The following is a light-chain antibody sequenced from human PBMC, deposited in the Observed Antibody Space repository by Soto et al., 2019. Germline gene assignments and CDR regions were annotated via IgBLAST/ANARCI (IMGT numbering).Light chain of an antibody. Sequence: EIVWTQSPGTLSFSPGERATLSCRASQSISSSYLAWYQQNPGQAPRLLIYAASSRATGIPDRFSGSGSGTDFTLTISRLEPEDFAVYYCQQYGSSSYTFGQGTQLEIK. CDR2: AAS. CDR1: QSISSSY. J-gene: IGKJ2*01. V-gene: IGKV3-20*01. CDR3: QQYGSSSYT.